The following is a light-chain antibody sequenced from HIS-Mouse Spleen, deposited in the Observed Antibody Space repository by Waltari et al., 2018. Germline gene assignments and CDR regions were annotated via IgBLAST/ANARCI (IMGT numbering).Light chain of an antibody. Sequence: QSALTQPASVSGSPGQSITISCTGTRSDVAGDNYVSWYQQHPGKAPKLMIYDVSNRPSGVSNRFSGSKSGNTASLTISGLQAEDEADYYCSSYTSSSTYVFGTGTKVTVL. J-gene: IGLJ1*01. CDR1: RSDVAGDNY. CDR2: DVS. V-gene: IGLV2-14*03. CDR3: SSYTSSSTYV.